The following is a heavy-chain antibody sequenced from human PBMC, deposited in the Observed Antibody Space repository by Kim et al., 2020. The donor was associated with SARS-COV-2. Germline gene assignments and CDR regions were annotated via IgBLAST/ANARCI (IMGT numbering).Heavy chain of an antibody. D-gene: IGHD2-2*02. J-gene: IGHJ5*02. V-gene: IGHV3-21*01. Sequence: GGSLRLSCAASGFTFSSYSMNWVRQAPGKGLEWVSSISSSSSYIYYADSVKGRFTISRDNAKNSLYLQMNSLRAEDTAVYYCARDTAQLLYFWFDPWGQGTLVTVSS. CDR2: ISSSSSYI. CDR3: ARDTAQLLYFWFDP. CDR1: GFTFSSYS.